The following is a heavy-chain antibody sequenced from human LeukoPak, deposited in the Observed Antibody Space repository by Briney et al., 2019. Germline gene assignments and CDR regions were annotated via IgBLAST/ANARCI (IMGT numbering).Heavy chain of an antibody. Sequence: SETLSLTCTVSGGSISSYYWSWIRQPPGKGLEWIGYIYYSGSTNYNPSLKGRVTISVDTSKNQFSLKLSSVTAADAAVYYCARGIAAAGYYHYYYMDVWGKGTTVTVSS. CDR1: GGSISSYY. V-gene: IGHV4-59*01. J-gene: IGHJ6*03. CDR2: IYYSGST. CDR3: ARGIAAAGYYHYYYMDV. D-gene: IGHD6-13*01.